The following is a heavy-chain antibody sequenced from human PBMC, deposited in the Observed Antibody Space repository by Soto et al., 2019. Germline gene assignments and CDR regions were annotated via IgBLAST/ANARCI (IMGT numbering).Heavy chain of an antibody. D-gene: IGHD3-22*01. V-gene: IGHV1-18*04. J-gene: IGHJ5*02. CDR2: ISADNGDT. CDR3: ARDFYYDVSSRGGYHP. Sequence: QLVQSGPEVKKAGDSVRVSCQASGYTFSSYSITWMRQAPGQGLQLMGWISADNGDTDYAKNFQGRVTMKADTSTNTAYMELRSLRGDDTAVYYCARDFYYDVSSRGGYHPWGQGTLVTVSS. CDR1: GYTFSSYS.